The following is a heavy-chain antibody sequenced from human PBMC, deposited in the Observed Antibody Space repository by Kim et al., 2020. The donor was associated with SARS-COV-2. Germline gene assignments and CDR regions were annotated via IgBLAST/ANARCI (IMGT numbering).Heavy chain of an antibody. CDR1: GLTVSDHY. CDR3: TRAAGSETGIDV. CDR2: IRHKGRSYTT. Sequence: GGSLRLSCAASGLTVSDHYMDWVRQAPGKGLEWVGRIRHKGRSYTTEYAASVKGRFTISRDESKNSLYLQINSLEIEDTAVYYCTRAAGSETGIDVWGQG. D-gene: IGHD6-19*01. J-gene: IGHJ6*02. V-gene: IGHV3-72*01.